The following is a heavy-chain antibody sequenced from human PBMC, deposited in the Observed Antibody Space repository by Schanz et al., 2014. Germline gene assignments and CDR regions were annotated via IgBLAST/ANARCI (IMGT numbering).Heavy chain of an antibody. CDR3: VRDILHRVYDSGSP. CDR1: GFTFSSYD. CDR2: VSRSTPDI. D-gene: IGHD3-10*01. V-gene: IGHV3-21*02. Sequence: VQLVESGGGVVQPGKSLRLSCVASGFTFSSYDVFWVRQAPGKGLEWVSYVSRSTPDIYYADSVKGRFTMSRDNAKNSVFLQMNSLRAEDTAVYYCVRDILHRVYDSGSPWGQGTLVTVSS. J-gene: IGHJ5*02.